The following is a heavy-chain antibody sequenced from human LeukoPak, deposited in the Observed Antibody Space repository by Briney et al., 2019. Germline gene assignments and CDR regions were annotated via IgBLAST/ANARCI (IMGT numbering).Heavy chain of an antibody. J-gene: IGHJ4*02. CDR3: ARGGNRLDY. D-gene: IGHD4-23*01. CDR2: IYYSGST. V-gene: IGHV4-59*01. Sequence: SETLSLTCTVSGGSINSYYWSWIRQPPGKGLEWIGYIYYSGSTNYNPPLKSRVTISVDTSKNQFSLKLSSVTAADTAVYYCARGGNRLDYWGQGTLVTVPS. CDR1: GGSINSYY.